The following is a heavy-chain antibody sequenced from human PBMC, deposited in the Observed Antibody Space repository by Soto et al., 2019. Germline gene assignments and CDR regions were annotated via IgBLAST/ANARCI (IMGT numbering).Heavy chain of an antibody. V-gene: IGHV4-39*01. CDR2: IYYSGST. J-gene: IGHJ4*02. CDR1: GGSVSSSSYY. CDR3: ARLEGLATISYYFDF. Sequence: SETLSLTCTVSGGSVSSSSYYWGWIRQPPGKGLEWIGSIYYSGSTYYNPSLKSRATISLDTSKNQFSLKLNSVTAADSAVYFCARLEGLATISYYFDFWGQGALVTVSS. D-gene: IGHD6-19*01.